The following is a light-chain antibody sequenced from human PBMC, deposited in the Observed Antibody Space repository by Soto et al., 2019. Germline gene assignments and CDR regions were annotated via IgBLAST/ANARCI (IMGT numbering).Light chain of an antibody. CDR3: QQLGT. V-gene: IGKV3-20*01. J-gene: IGKJ1*01. CDR1: QSVRSNY. CDR2: GAS. Sequence: IVLTQSPGTLSLSPGERATLSCRASQSVRSNYLAWYQQKPGQAPRLLIYGASSRATGIPDRFSGSGSGTDFTLTISRLEPEDFAVYYGQQLGTFGQGTKVEVK.